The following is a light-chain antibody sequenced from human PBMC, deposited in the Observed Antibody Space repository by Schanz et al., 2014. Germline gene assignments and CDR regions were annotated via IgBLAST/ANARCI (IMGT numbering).Light chain of an antibody. Sequence: QSALTQPPSASGAPGQSVTISCTGTSSDVGGHDYVSWYQHHPGKAPKVMIYQVTKRPSGVPDRFSGSKSGNTASLTISGLQAEDEADYHCCSYAGSNRYVVFGGGTKLTVL. V-gene: IGLV2-8*01. J-gene: IGLJ2*01. CDR1: SSDVGGHDY. CDR2: QVT. CDR3: CSYAGSNRYVV.